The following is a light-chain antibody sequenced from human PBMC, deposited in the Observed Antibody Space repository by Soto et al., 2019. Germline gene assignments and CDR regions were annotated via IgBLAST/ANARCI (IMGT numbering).Light chain of an antibody. V-gene: IGKV4-1*01. CDR1: RRVSDSSNNENY. J-gene: IGKJ3*01. Sequence: DIVMTQSPDSLAVSLGERATINCKSSRRVSDSSNNENYLAWYQQRPRQPPKLLIYWASTRESGVPDRCSGSGSGTDFPLTISSLQAEDVAVYYCQQYYTAQLTFGPGTKVDIK. CDR3: QQYYTAQLT. CDR2: WAS.